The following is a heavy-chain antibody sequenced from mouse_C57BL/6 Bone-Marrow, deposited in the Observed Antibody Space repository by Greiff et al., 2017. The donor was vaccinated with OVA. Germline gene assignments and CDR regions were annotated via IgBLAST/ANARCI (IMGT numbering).Heavy chain of an antibody. CDR3: ASREGYAMPDY. V-gene: IGHV1-55*01. Sequence: VQLQQPGAELVKPGASVKMSCKASGYTFTSYWITWVKQRPGQGLEWIGDIYPGSGSTNYNEKFKSKATLTVDTSTSTAYMQLSSLTSEDSAVYCCASREGYAMPDYWGQGTTLTVSS. J-gene: IGHJ2*01. CDR2: IYPGSGST. CDR1: GYTFTSYW. D-gene: IGHD3-1*01.